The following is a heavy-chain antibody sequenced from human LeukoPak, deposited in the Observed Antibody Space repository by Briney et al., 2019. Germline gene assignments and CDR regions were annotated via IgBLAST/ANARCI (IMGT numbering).Heavy chain of an antibody. Sequence: SETLPLTCAVYGGSFSGYYWSWIRQPPGKGLEGIGEINHSGSTNYNPSLKSRVTISVDTSKNQFSLKLSSVTAADTAVYYCARNRPGYYYYGMDVWGKGTTVTVSS. V-gene: IGHV4-34*01. CDR2: INHSGST. D-gene: IGHD1-14*01. CDR1: GGSFSGYY. CDR3: ARNRPGYYYYGMDV. J-gene: IGHJ6*04.